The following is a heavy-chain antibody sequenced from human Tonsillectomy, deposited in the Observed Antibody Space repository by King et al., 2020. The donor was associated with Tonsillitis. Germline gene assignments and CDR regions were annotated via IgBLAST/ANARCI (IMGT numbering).Heavy chain of an antibody. V-gene: IGHV3-23*04. CDR1: GFTFSSSV. CDR3: AKVNYDILTHFDY. J-gene: IGHJ4*02. CDR2: ISGSGGST. D-gene: IGHD3-9*01. Sequence: VQLVESGGGLVQPGGSLRLSCAASGFTFSSSVMSWVRQAPGKGLEWVSTISGSGGSTYYADSVKGRFTISRDNSKNTLYLQMNSLSAEDTAVYYCAKVNYDILTHFDYWGQGTLVTVSS.